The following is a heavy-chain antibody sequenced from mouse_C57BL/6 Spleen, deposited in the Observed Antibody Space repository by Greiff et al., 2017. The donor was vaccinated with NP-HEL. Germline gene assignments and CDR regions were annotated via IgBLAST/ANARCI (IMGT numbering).Heavy chain of an antibody. CDR2: ISSGGDYI. D-gene: IGHD3-3*01. CDR3: TRVGTGYFDV. V-gene: IGHV5-9-1*02. CDR1: GFTFSSYA. Sequence: EVMLVESGEGLVKPGGSLKLSCAASGFTFSSYAMSWVRQTPEKRLEWVAYISSGGDYIYCADTVKGRFTISRDNARNTLYLQMSSLKSEDTAMYYCTRVGTGYFDVWGTGTTVTVSS. J-gene: IGHJ1*03.